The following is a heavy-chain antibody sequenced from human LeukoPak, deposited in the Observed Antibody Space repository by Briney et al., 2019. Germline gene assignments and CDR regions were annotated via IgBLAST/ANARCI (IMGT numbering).Heavy chain of an antibody. Sequence: SETLSLTCTVSGGSISSSSYYWAWIRQPPGKGLEWIGSIYYSGNTYYNPSLKSRVTISVDTSKNQFSLKLSSVTAADTAVYYCARDTHMDVWGKGTTVTVSS. CDR3: ARDTHMDV. V-gene: IGHV4-39*07. J-gene: IGHJ6*03. CDR2: IYYSGNT. CDR1: GGSISSSSYY.